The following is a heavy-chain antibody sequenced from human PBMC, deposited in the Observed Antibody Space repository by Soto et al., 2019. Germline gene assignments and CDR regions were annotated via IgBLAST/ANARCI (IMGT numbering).Heavy chain of an antibody. CDR2: IYYSGST. Sequence: QLQLQESGPGLVKPSETLSLTCTVSGGSISSSSYYWGWIRQPPGKGLEWIGSIYYSGSTYYNPSLKSRVTISVDTSKNQFSLKLSSVTAADTAVYYCARHLRYSSSLGSWFDPWGQGTLVTVSS. V-gene: IGHV4-39*01. D-gene: IGHD6-6*01. CDR1: GGSISSSSYY. J-gene: IGHJ5*02. CDR3: ARHLRYSSSLGSWFDP.